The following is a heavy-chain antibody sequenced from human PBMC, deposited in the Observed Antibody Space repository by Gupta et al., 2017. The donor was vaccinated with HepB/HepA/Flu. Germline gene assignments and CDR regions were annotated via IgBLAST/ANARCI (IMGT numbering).Heavy chain of an antibody. Sequence: EVQLVESGGGLVKPGGSLRLSCAASGFTFSSYSMNWVRQAPGKGLEWVSSISSSSSYTYYADSVKGRFTISRDNAKNSLYLQMNSLRAEDTAVYYCARGNSRVVVVPAAVDYWGQGTLVTVSS. J-gene: IGHJ4*02. CDR1: GFTFSSYS. V-gene: IGHV3-21*01. CDR3: ARGNSRVVVVPAAVDY. D-gene: IGHD2-2*01. CDR2: ISSSSSYT.